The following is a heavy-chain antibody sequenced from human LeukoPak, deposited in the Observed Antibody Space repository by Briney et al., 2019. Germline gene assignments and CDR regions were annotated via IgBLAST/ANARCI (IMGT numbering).Heavy chain of an antibody. CDR3: ARGGNYFRFDP. CDR1: GYTFSSYL. D-gene: IGHD1-26*01. V-gene: IGHV1-18*01. Sequence: ASVKVSCKAAGYTFSSYLISWVRQVPGQGLEWMGWISGHNGDTDYAQKFKDRVTLTTDTSTATAYMELRSLRSDDTAVYYCARGGNYFRFDPWGQGTLVTVSS. J-gene: IGHJ5*02. CDR2: ISGHNGDT.